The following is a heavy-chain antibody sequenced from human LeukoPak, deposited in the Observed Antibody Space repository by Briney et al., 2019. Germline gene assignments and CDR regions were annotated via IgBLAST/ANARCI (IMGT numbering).Heavy chain of an antibody. D-gene: IGHD6-6*01. J-gene: IGHJ4*02. CDR2: IYYTGST. CDR3: ARLAKVGYSSSHFDY. Sequence: TSETLSLTCTVSGGSISSSSYYWGWIRQPPGKGLEWIGNIYYTGSTYYNPSLKSRVTISVDTSKNQFSLKLRSVTAADTAVYYCARLAKVGYSSSHFDYWGQGTLVTVSS. V-gene: IGHV4-39*01. CDR1: GGSISSSSYY.